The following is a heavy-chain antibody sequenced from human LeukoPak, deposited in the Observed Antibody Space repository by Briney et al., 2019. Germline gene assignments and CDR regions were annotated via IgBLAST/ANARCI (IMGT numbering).Heavy chain of an antibody. CDR2: ITSSSTYI. Sequence: GGSLRLSCAASGFTFSNYNMNWVRQAPGKGLEWVSSITSSSTYIYYADSVKGRFTISRDNAKNSLYLQMNSLRAEDSAVYYCARDPYSGNYGAYYYYYMDVWGKGTTVTISS. CDR3: ARDPYSGNYGAYYYYYMDV. D-gene: IGHD1-26*01. CDR1: GFTFSNYN. J-gene: IGHJ6*03. V-gene: IGHV3-21*01.